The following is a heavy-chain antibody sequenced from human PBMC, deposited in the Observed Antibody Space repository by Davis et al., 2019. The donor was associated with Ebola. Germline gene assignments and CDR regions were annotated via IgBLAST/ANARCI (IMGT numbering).Heavy chain of an antibody. CDR1: GFTFSSYG. CDR2: IRYDGSNK. V-gene: IGHV3-30*02. D-gene: IGHD6-13*01. J-gene: IGHJ4*02. CDR3: AKRAIAAAGFDY. Sequence: PGGSLRLSCAASGFTFSSYGMHWVRQAPGKGLEWVAFIRYDGSNKYYADSVKGRFTISRDNSKNTLYLQMNSLRAEDTAVYYCAKRAIAAAGFDYWGQGTLVTVSS.